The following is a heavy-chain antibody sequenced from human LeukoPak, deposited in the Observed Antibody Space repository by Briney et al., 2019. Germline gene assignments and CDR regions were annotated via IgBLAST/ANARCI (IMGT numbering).Heavy chain of an antibody. V-gene: IGHV3-33*01. Sequence: PGGSLRLSCAASGFTFSTFGMHWVRQAPGKGLEWVALIWYDGSNQYYADSVKGRFTISRDNSKNTLYLQMNSLRAGDTAVYYCASPSDSYSSSWFLRDWGQGTLVTVSS. D-gene: IGHD6-13*01. CDR3: ASPSDSYSSSWFLRD. CDR1: GFTFSTFG. CDR2: IWYDGSNQ. J-gene: IGHJ4*02.